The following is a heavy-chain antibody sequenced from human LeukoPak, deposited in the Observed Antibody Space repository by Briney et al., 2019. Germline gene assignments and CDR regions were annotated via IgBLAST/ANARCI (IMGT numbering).Heavy chain of an antibody. D-gene: IGHD2-15*01. CDR1: GGSISSYY. J-gene: IGHJ5*02. CDR2: IYYSGST. V-gene: IGHV4-59*08. Sequence: SETLSLTCTVSGGSISSYYWSWIRQPPGKGLEWIGYIYYSGSTNYNPSLKSRVTISVDTSKNQFSLKLSSVTAADTAVYYRARGVGGYCSGGSCYSEPNWFDPWGQGTLVTVSS. CDR3: ARGVGGYCSGGSCYSEPNWFDP.